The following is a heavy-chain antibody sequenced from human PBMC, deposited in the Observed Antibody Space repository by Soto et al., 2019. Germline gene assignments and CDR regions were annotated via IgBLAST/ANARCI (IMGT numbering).Heavy chain of an antibody. CDR2: MNPNSGNT. CDR1: GGTFSSYA. J-gene: IGHJ6*02. Sequence: ASVKVSCKTSGGTFSSYAISWVRQATGQGLEWMGWMNPNSGNTGYAQKFQGRVTMTRNTSISTAYMELSSLRSEDTAVYYCARGVFSGHVWGQGTTVTV. CDR3: ARGVFSGHV. V-gene: IGHV1-8*01.